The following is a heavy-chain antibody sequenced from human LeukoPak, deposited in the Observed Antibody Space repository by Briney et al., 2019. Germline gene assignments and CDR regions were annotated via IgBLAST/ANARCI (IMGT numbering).Heavy chain of an antibody. V-gene: IGHV1-2*02. D-gene: IGHD3-10*01. CDR2: INPNSGGT. CDR3: ARVDGENDAFDI. CDR1: GYTFTGYY. J-gene: IGHJ3*02. Sequence: ASVKVSCKASGYTFTGYYMHWVRQAPGQGLEWMGWINPNSGGTNYAQKFQGRATMTRDTSISTAYMELSRLRSDDTAVYYCARVDGENDAFDIWGQGTMVTVSS.